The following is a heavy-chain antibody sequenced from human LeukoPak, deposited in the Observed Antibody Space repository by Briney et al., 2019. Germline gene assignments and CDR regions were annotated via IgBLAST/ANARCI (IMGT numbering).Heavy chain of an antibody. CDR1: GFTFSDYY. CDR2: ISSGGSTI. Sequence: GGSLRLSCAASGFTFSDYYMSWIRQAPGKGLEWVSYISSGGSTIYYADSVKGRFTISRDNAKNSLYLQMNSLRAEDTAVYYCAGRIAVAGFFDYWGQGTLVTVSS. CDR3: AGRIAVAGFFDY. J-gene: IGHJ4*02. D-gene: IGHD6-19*01. V-gene: IGHV3-11*01.